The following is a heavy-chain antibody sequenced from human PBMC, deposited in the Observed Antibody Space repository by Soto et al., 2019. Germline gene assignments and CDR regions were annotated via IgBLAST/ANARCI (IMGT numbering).Heavy chain of an antibody. V-gene: IGHV1-24*01. CDR2: FDPEDGET. CDR3: ATAPPPHYYYYGMDV. CDR1: GYTLTQLS. J-gene: IGHJ6*02. Sequence: ASVKVSCKVSGYTLTQLSMHWVRQAPGKGLEWMGGFDPEDGETIYAQKFQGRVTMTEDTTTDTAYMELSSLRSENTAEYYCATAPPPHYYYYGMDVWGQGTTVTVSS.